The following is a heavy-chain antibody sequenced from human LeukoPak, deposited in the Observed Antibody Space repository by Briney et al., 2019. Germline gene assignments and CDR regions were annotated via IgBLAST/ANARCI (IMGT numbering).Heavy chain of an antibody. CDR3: TRHNYYGSGRNFDF. CDR2: IYYSGTT. CDR1: GASIDSSSYY. D-gene: IGHD3-10*01. Sequence: SSETLSLTCTVSGASIDSSSYYWGWTRQPPGRGLEWIGIIYYSGTTYYNPSLKSRVAISADTSKNQFSLKLSSVTAADTAVYYCTRHNYYGSGRNFDFWGQGTLVTV. J-gene: IGHJ4*02. V-gene: IGHV4-39*01.